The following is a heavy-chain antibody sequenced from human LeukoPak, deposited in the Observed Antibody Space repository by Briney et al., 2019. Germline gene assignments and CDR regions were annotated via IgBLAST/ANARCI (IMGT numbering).Heavy chain of an antibody. Sequence: SETLSLTCTVSGGSISSYYWSWLRQPPGKGLEWIGYIYYSGSTNYNPSLTSRVTISVDTSKNQFSLKLSSVTAADTSVYYCARAAGLYYYYYMDVWGKGTTVTVSS. CDR2: IYYSGST. J-gene: IGHJ6*03. CDR1: GGSISSYY. V-gene: IGHV4-59*01. D-gene: IGHD3-10*01. CDR3: ARAAGLYYYYYMDV.